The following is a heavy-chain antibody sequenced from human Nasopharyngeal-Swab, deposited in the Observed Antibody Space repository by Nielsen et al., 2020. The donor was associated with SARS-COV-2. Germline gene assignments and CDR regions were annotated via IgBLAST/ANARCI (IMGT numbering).Heavy chain of an antibody. J-gene: IGHJ4*02. CDR3: ARAGYSSGWDFDY. CDR1: WDSVSSNSAA. CDR2: TYYRSKWYN. D-gene: IGHD6-19*01. V-gene: IGHV6-1*01. Sequence: SQTLSLTRAISWDSVSSNSAAWNWIRPPPSRGLEWLGRTYYRSKWYNDYAVSVKSRITINPDTSKNQFSLQLNSVTPEDTAVYYCARAGYSSGWDFDYWGQGTLVTVSS.